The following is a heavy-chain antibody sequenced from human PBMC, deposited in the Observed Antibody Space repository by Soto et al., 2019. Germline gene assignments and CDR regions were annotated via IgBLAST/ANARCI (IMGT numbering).Heavy chain of an antibody. Sequence: LRLSCVASGFTFSSYWMHWVRQAPGKGLVWVSRINSDGSITIYADSVKGRFTISRDDAKNTLYLQMNRLRAEDTAVYYCARAQLYNYGQVWGQGTLATVSP. CDR3: ARAQLYNYGQV. V-gene: IGHV3-74*01. J-gene: IGHJ4*02. D-gene: IGHD5-18*01. CDR1: GFTFSSYW. CDR2: INSDGSIT.